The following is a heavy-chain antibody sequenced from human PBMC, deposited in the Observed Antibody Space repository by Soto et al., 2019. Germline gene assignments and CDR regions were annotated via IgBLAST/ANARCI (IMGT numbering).Heavy chain of an antibody. CDR2: IRNTPYGGTT. Sequence: GSLRLSCNGSRFMFSEHSMTWVRQAPGKGLEWVGFIRNTPYGGTTDYAASVRGRFTISRDDSESIAYLQMNSLKTEDSGVYYCSRGSFGYYGPWGPGTLVTVSS. V-gene: IGHV3-49*04. D-gene: IGHD2-2*03. CDR1: RFMFSEHS. CDR3: SRGSFGYYGP. J-gene: IGHJ4*02.